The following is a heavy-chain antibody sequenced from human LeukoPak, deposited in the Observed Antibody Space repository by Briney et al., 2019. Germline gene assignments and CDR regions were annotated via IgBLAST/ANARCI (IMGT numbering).Heavy chain of an antibody. CDR2: IYHSGST. D-gene: IGHD3-10*01. Sequence: SETLSLTCAVSGGSISSSNWWSWVRQPSGKGLEWIGEIYHSGSTNYNPSLKSRVTISVDKSKNQFSLKLSSVTAADTAVYYCASDPYYGSGRAYFQHWGQGTLVTVSS. J-gene: IGHJ1*01. CDR3: ASDPYYGSGRAYFQH. V-gene: IGHV4-4*02. CDR1: GGSISSSNW.